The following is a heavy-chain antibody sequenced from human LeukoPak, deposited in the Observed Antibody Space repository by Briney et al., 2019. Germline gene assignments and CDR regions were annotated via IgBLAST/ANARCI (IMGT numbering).Heavy chain of an antibody. CDR2: IWYDGSNK. CDR3: AREGLYGSGSYAFDI. Sequence: GGSLRLSCAASGFTFSSYGMHWVRQAPGKGLEWVAVIWYDGSNKYYADSVKGRFTISRDNFKNTLYLQMNSLRAEDTAVYYCAREGLYGSGSYAFDIWGQGTMVTVSS. J-gene: IGHJ3*02. V-gene: IGHV3-33*01. D-gene: IGHD3-10*01. CDR1: GFTFSSYG.